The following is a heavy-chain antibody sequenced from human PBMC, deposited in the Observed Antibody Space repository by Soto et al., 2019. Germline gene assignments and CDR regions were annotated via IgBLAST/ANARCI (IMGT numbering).Heavy chain of an antibody. J-gene: IGHJ6*02. V-gene: IGHV3-74*01. D-gene: IGHD2-15*01. CDR1: GFTFRTSW. CDR3: ARDTHCSGSNCYGGGLDV. Sequence: QLVESGGGSLQPGGSLRLSCAASGFTFRTSWMHWVRQGPGTGLVWVARIDDDGISTSYADSVKGRFTISRDNAKNTLYLQMNNLRAEDTAVYYCARDTHCSGSNCYGGGLDVWGQGTTVTVSS. CDR2: IDDDGIST.